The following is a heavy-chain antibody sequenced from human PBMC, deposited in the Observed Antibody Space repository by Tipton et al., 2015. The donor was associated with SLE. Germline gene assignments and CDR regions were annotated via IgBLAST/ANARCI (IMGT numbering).Heavy chain of an antibody. J-gene: IGHJ4*02. CDR3: ARDPPYSSGSRDWY. CDR2: ISSSSSYI. CDR1: GGSFSGYY. V-gene: IGHV3-21*01. Sequence: LSLTCAVYGGSFSGYYWNWVRQAPGKGLEWVSSISSSSSYIYYADSVKGRFTISRDNAKNSLYLQMNSLRAEDTAVYYCARDPPYSSGSRDWYWGQGTLVTVSS. D-gene: IGHD6-19*01.